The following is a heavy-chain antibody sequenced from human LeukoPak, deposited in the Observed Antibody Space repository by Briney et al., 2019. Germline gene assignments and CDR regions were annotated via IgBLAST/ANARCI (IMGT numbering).Heavy chain of an antibody. CDR1: GFTFSSYG. Sequence: QPGGSLRLSCAASGFTFSSYGMHWVRQAPGKGLEWVAVISYDGSNKYYADSVKGRFTISRDNSKNTLYLQMNSLRAEDTAVYYCARDPLLVAGPFDYWGQGTLVTVSS. D-gene: IGHD6-19*01. J-gene: IGHJ4*02. V-gene: IGHV3-30*03. CDR3: ARDPLLVAGPFDY. CDR2: ISYDGSNK.